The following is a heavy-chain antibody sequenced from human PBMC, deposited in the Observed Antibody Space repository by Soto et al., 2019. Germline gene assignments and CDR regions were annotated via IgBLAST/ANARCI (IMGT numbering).Heavy chain of an antibody. J-gene: IGHJ4*02. D-gene: IGHD1-26*01. CDR1: GFTFNSYI. Sequence: GGSLRLSCAASGFTFNSYIMSWVRQAPGKGLEWVSSISDSGDTTDYAESMKGRVTISRDNSYNTLYLQMISLRAEDTAVYYCAKSGTTREFDFWGQGTMVTVSS. CDR2: ISDSGDTT. CDR3: AKSGTTREFDF. V-gene: IGHV3-23*01.